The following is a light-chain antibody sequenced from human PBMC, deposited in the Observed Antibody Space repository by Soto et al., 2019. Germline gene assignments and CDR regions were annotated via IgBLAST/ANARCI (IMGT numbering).Light chain of an antibody. J-gene: IGKJ1*01. V-gene: IGKV3-20*01. CDR2: DAS. CDR1: QSLSSSQ. Sequence: EVVMTQSPATLSVSPGVRATLSCRASQSLSSSQLAWYQQKPGQAPRLLIHDASSRATGISDRFTGSGSGTDFTLTITTLEPEDFAVYYCQQYGSSPRTFGLGTKVDIK. CDR3: QQYGSSPRT.